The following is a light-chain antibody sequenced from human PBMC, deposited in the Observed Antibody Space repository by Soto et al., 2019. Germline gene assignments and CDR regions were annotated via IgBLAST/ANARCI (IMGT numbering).Light chain of an antibody. CDR2: GAS. J-gene: IGKJ5*01. CDR1: QSVSSN. CDR3: QQSSSSPIT. V-gene: IGKV3-15*01. Sequence: EIVMTQSPATLSVSPGERATLSCRASQSVSSNLAWYQQKPGQAPRLLIYGASTRATGIPARFSGSGSGTDFTLTISRLEAEDFAVYYCQQSSSSPITVGQGTRLEIK.